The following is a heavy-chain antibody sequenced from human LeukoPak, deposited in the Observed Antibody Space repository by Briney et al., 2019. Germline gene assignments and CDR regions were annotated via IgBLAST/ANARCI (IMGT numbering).Heavy chain of an antibody. Sequence: GGSLRLSCAASGFPLSSYGMHWVRQAPGKGLEWVAVTSYDGTNKYYADSVRGRFTISRDNAKNSLYLQMNSLRAEDTALYYCARDGSSSSYDPYYFDYWGQGTLVTVSS. D-gene: IGHD6-6*01. CDR1: GFPLSSYG. CDR2: TSYDGTNK. J-gene: IGHJ4*02. CDR3: ARDGSSSSYDPYYFDY. V-gene: IGHV3-30*03.